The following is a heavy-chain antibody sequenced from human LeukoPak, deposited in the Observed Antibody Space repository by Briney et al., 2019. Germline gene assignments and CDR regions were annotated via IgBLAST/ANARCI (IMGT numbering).Heavy chain of an antibody. V-gene: IGHV3-30-3*01. D-gene: IGHD6-13*01. CDR3: AREQQLDFDY. CDR1: GFTFRSYA. Sequence: GGSLRLSCAASGFTFRSYAMHWVRQAPGKGLEWVAVISYDGSNKYYADSVKGRFTISRDNSKNTLYLQMNSLRAEDTAVYYCAREQQLDFDYWGQGTLVTVSS. CDR2: ISYDGSNK. J-gene: IGHJ4*02.